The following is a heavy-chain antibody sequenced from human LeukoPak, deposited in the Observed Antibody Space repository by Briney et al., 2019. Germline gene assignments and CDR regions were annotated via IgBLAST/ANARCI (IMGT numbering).Heavy chain of an antibody. CDR2: INHSGST. J-gene: IGHJ6*03. V-gene: IGHV4-34*01. D-gene: IGHD3-10*01. CDR3: ARGRLVRGVIAIYYYYMDV. CDR1: GGSFSGYY. Sequence: KPSETLSLTCAVYGGSFSGYYWSWIRQPPGKGLEWIGEINHSGSTNYNPSLKSRVTISVDTSKNQFSLKLSSVTAADTAVYYCARGRLVRGVIAIYYYYMDVWGKGTTVTVSS.